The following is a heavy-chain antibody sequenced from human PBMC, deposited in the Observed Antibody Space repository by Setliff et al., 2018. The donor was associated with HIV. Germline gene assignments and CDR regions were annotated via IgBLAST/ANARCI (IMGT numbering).Heavy chain of an antibody. CDR1: GGSISSGGYY. Sequence: SETLSLTCTVSGGSISSGGYYWSWIRQHPGKGLEWIGYIYYSGSTNYNPSLKSRVTISVDTSKNQFSLKLSSVTAADTAVYYCARVVVSGYDDAFDIWGQGTMVTVSS. V-gene: IGHV4-31*03. CDR3: ARVVVSGYDDAFDI. D-gene: IGHD1-1*01. CDR2: IYYSGST. J-gene: IGHJ3*02.